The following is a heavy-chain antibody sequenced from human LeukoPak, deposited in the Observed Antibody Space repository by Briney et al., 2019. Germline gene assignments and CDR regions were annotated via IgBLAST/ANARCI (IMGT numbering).Heavy chain of an antibody. CDR3: AKEYSSSWEEFDP. Sequence: ASVTVSCKASGYTFTSYYMHCVRQAPGQGLEWMGLINPSGGSTSYAQKFQGRVTMTRDMSTSTVYMELSSLRSEDTAVYYCAKEYSSSWEEFDPWGQGTLVTVSS. CDR1: GYTFTSYY. V-gene: IGHV1-46*01. J-gene: IGHJ5*02. CDR2: INPSGGST. D-gene: IGHD6-13*01.